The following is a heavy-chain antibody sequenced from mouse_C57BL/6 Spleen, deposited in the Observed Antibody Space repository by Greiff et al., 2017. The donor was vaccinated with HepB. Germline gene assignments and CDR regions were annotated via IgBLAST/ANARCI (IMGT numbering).Heavy chain of an antibody. V-gene: IGHV1-62-2*01. Sequence: VQLQQSGAELVKPGASVKLSCKASGYTFTEYTIHWVKQRSGQGLEWIGWFYPGSGSIKYNEKFKDKATLTADKSSSTVYMELSRVTSEDSAVYCCARHEYYYGSSYGYFDVWGTGTTVTVSS. CDR2: FYPGSGSI. CDR1: GYTFTEYT. J-gene: IGHJ1*03. D-gene: IGHD1-1*01. CDR3: ARHEYYYGSSYGYFDV.